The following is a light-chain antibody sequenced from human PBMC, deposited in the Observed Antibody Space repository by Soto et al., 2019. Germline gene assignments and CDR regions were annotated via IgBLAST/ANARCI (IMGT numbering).Light chain of an antibody. J-gene: IGLJ3*02. Sequence: QSVLTQPASVSGSPGQSITISCTGTSSDVGTYNYVSWYQQQPGEAPKLIIYDVSNRPSGVSIRFSGSKSGNTASLTISGLQAEDEADYYCSSYTSSKSWIFGGGTQLTVL. V-gene: IGLV2-14*01. CDR1: SSDVGTYNY. CDR3: SSYTSSKSWI. CDR2: DVS.